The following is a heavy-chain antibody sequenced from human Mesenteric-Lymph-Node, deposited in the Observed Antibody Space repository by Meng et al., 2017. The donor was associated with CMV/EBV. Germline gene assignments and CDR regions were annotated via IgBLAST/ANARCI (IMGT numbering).Heavy chain of an antibody. V-gene: IGHV2-5*02. CDR1: GFSLSTSGVG. J-gene: IGHJ4*02. Sequence: QITLKESGPTLVKPTQTLKLTCTCSGFSLSTSGVGVGWIRQPPGKALEWLALIYWDDDKRYSPSLKSRLTITKDTSKNQVVLTMTNMDPVDTATYYCAHSSGIAAAGPFYFDYWGQGTLVTVSS. D-gene: IGHD6-13*01. CDR2: IYWDDDK. CDR3: AHSSGIAAAGPFYFDY.